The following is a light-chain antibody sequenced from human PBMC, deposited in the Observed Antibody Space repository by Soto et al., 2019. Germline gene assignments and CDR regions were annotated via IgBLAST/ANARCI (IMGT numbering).Light chain of an antibody. CDR1: QTLSRYF. Sequence: ELTQTPSTLPCSSGDRASLSCRASQTLSRYFLAWYQHKPGQAPKLLISAASSRATGVPSRFSGTGSGTDFTLTISRLQPEDFASYYCQQNDSLPITFGQGTRVDIK. CDR2: AAS. V-gene: IGKV3-20*01. J-gene: IGKJ5*01. CDR3: QQNDSLPIT.